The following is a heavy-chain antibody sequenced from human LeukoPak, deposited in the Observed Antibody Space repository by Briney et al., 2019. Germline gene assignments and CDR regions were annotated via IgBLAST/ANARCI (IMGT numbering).Heavy chain of an antibody. J-gene: IGHJ5*02. CDR1: GGAISYSSYY. CDR2: IYYSGNT. V-gene: IGHV4-31*03. D-gene: IGHD3-22*01. Sequence: SETLSLTCSVSGGAISYSSYYWSWIRQHPGKGLEWIGYIYYSGNTYYNPSLKSRVTISVDTSKNQFSPKMSSVTAADTAVYYCARRDYDSGGHYGPDNWFDPWGQGIQVTVSP. CDR3: ARRDYDSGGHYGPDNWFDP.